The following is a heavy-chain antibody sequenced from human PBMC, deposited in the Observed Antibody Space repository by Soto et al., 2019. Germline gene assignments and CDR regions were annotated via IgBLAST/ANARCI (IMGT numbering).Heavy chain of an antibody. D-gene: IGHD3-22*01. CDR2: ISYDGRNE. V-gene: IGHV3-30*18. J-gene: IGHJ4*02. Sequence: PVGSLRLSCESSVFIFSSYGMHCVRQSPGKGLEWVAVISYDGRNEYYADPVKGRLTISRDNFKNTLYLQLNSLRTEDTAAYYCAQGDDYDSSTLDSGGQGDLVTVS. CDR3: AQGDDYDSSTLDS. CDR1: VFIFSSYG.